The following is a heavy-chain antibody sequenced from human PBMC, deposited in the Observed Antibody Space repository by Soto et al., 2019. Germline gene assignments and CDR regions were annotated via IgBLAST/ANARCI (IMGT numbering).Heavy chain of an antibody. CDR3: VRDLRQTSRSGVAYNWFDP. J-gene: IGHJ5*02. D-gene: IGHD6-25*01. V-gene: IGHV4-59*01. CDR1: GDSINSYY. Sequence: SETLSLTCTVSGDSINSYYWSWLRQPPGKGLEWIGYSGSTNYNPSLKSRLTISVDASKNQFSLKLSSVTAADTAVYYCVRDLRQTSRSGVAYNWFDPWGEGTLVTVSS. CDR2: SGST.